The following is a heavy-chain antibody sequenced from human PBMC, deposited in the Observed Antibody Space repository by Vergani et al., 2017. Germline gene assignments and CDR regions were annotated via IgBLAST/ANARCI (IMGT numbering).Heavy chain of an antibody. CDR3: HLPSSYYYGMDV. J-gene: IGHJ6*02. CDR2: ISSSSSYI. CDR1: GFTFSSYS. Sequence: EVQLVESGGRLVKPGGSLRLSCAASGFTFSSYSMNWVRQAPGKGLEWVSSISSSSSYIYYADSVKGRFTISRDNAKNSLYLQMNSLRAEDTAVYYCHLPSSYYYGMDVWGQGTTVTVSS. V-gene: IGHV3-21*01. D-gene: IGHD2-2*01.